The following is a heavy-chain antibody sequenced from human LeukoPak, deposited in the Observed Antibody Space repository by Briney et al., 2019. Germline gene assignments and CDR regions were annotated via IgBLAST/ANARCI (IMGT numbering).Heavy chain of an antibody. J-gene: IGHJ4*02. Sequence: PSETLSLTCTVSGGCISSSSYYWGWIRQPPGKGLEWIGSIYYSGSTYYNPSLKSRVTISVDTSKNQFSLKLSSVTAADTAVYYCARHSSATNFDYWGQGTLVTVSS. D-gene: IGHD2-8*01. V-gene: IGHV4-39*01. CDR3: ARHSSATNFDY. CDR2: IYYSGST. CDR1: GGCISSSSYY.